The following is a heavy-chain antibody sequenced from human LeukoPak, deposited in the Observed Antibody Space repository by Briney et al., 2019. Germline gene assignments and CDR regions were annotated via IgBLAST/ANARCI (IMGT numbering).Heavy chain of an antibody. Sequence: ASVKASCKASGYTFTGYYMHWVRQAPGQGLEWMGWINPNSGGTNYAQKFQGRVTMTRDTSISTAYMELSRLRSDDTAVYYCARDLRITMVRGVTNNWFDPWGQGTLVTVSS. D-gene: IGHD3-10*01. CDR3: ARDLRITMVRGVTNNWFDP. CDR2: INPNSGGT. V-gene: IGHV1-2*02. J-gene: IGHJ5*02. CDR1: GYTFTGYY.